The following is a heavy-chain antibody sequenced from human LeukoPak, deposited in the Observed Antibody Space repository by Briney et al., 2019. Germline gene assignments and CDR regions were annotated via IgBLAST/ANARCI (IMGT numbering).Heavy chain of an antibody. CDR1: GGSFSGYY. J-gene: IGHJ4*02. V-gene: IGHV4-34*01. CDR2: INHSGST. D-gene: IGHD2-8*01. CDR3: AGRTCTNGVCYMYGFDY. Sequence: SETLSLTCAVYGGSFSGYYWSWIRQPPGKGLEWIGEINHSGSTNYNPSLKSRVTISVDTSKNQFSLKLSSATAADTAVYYCAGRTCTNGVCYMYGFDYWGQGTLVTVSS.